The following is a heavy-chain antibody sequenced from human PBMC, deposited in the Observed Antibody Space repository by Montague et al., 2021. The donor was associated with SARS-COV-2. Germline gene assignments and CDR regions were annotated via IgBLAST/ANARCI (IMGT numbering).Heavy chain of an antibody. Sequence: ETLSLTCTVSGGSLSSGLFYWGWIRQPPGKGLEWIGSIHNGGTTTNNPSLKSRVTLSADSSKNQFSLRLDSMTAADTAVYYCARHLAYCAGDCYPDYFDYWGLGTLVTVSS. J-gene: IGHJ4*02. CDR2: IHNGGTT. D-gene: IGHD2-21*01. CDR1: GGSLSSGLFY. V-gene: IGHV4-39*01. CDR3: ARHLAYCAGDCYPDYFDY.